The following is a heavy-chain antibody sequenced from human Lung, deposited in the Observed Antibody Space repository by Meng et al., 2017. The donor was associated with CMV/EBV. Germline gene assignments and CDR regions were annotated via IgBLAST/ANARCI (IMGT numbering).Heavy chain of an antibody. V-gene: IGHV4-4*02. CDR3: ASFPPPGKQWLVTDY. D-gene: IGHD6-19*01. CDR2: IYHSGST. CDR1: GGSISSSNW. Sequence: QVQVRESGPGLVKPSGTLSLTCAVSGGSISSSNWWSWVRQPPGKGLEWIGEIYHSGSTNYNPSLKSRVTISVDKSKNQFSLKLSSVTAADTAVYYCASFPPPGKQWLVTDYWGQGTLVTVSS. J-gene: IGHJ4*02.